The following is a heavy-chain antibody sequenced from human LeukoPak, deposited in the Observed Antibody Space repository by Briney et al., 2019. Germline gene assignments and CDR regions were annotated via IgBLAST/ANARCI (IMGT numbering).Heavy chain of an antibody. V-gene: IGHV4-4*07. CDR1: GGSISSYY. D-gene: IGHD3-22*01. CDR2: FYTSGST. Sequence: SETLSLTCTVSGGSISSYYWSWIRQPAGKGLEWIGRFYTSGSTNYNPSLKSRVTMSVDTSKNQFSLKLSSVAAADTAVYYCARGLGILSGYYYDSPHYYFDYWGQGTLVTVSS. CDR3: ARGLGILSGYYYDSPHYYFDY. J-gene: IGHJ4*02.